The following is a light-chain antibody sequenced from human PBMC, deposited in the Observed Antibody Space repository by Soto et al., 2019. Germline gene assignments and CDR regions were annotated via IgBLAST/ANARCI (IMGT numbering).Light chain of an antibody. CDR2: DAF. CDR1: QSVSSN. J-gene: IGKJ1*01. V-gene: IGKV3D-15*01. CDR3: QQYNSWPET. Sequence: EIVMTQSPATLSVSPGEKATLSCRASQSVSSNLAWYQQKPGQAPRLVIYDAFHRATGIPARFSGSGSGTDFTLTISSLQSEDFAVYYCQQYNSWPETFGQGTKVDI.